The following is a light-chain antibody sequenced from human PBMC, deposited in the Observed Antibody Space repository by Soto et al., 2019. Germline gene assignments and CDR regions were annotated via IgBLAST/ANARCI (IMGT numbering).Light chain of an antibody. CDR1: NIATKS. V-gene: IGLV3-21*02. Sequence: SYELTQPPSLSVAPGQTATITCGGDNIATKSVHWYQQRPGQAPVLVVYDDSDRPSGIPDRFSGSNSENTATLTISRVEAGDEAGFYCQVWDTPSHHWVFGGGTKLTVL. CDR3: QVWDTPSHHWV. J-gene: IGLJ3*02. CDR2: DDS.